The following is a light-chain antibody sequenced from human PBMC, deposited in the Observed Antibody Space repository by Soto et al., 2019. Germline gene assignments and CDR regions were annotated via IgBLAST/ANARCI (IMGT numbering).Light chain of an antibody. Sequence: EIVLTQSPGTLSLSPGERATLSCRASQSGRDMYLAWYQQKPGQPPRLLIYGVSSRAYGIPDRFSGSGSGTDFTLTISSLQPEDFATYYCQQSYSTPRTFGQGTKVDIK. CDR1: QSGRDMY. CDR3: QQSYSTPRT. CDR2: GVS. J-gene: IGKJ1*01. V-gene: IGKV3-20*01.